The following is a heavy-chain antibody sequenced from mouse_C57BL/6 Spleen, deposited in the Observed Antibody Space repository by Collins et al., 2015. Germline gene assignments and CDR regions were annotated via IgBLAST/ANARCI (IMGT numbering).Heavy chain of an antibody. V-gene: IGHV9-3*01. CDR2: INTYSGVP. Sequence: QIQLVQSGPGLKKPGETVKISCKASGYTFTTYGMSWVKQAPGKGLKWMGWINTYSGVPTYADDFKGRFAFSLETSASTAYLQINNLKNEDTATYFCALAYYSNWYFDVWGTGTTVTVSS. J-gene: IGHJ1*03. CDR3: ALAYYSNWYFDV. CDR1: GYTFTTYG. D-gene: IGHD2-5*01.